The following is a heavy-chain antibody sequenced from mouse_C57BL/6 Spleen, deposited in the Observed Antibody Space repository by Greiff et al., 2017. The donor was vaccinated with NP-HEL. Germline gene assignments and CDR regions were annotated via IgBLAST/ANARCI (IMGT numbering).Heavy chain of an antibody. V-gene: IGHV1-52*01. CDR2: IDPSDSET. CDR1: GYTFTSYW. J-gene: IGHJ4*01. Sequence: QVQLQQPGAELVRPGSSVKLSCKASGYTFTSYWMHWVKQRPIQGLEWIGNIDPSDSETHYNQKFKDKATLTVDKSSSTAYMQLSSLTSEDSAVYYCARSYYYSSSLYAMDYWGQGTPVTVSS. D-gene: IGHD1-1*01. CDR3: ARSYYYSSSLYAMDY.